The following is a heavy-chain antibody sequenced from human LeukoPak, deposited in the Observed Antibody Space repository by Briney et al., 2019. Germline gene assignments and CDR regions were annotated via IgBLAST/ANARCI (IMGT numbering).Heavy chain of an antibody. CDR2: IYYSGST. D-gene: IGHD3-22*01. Sequence: SETLSLTCTVSGDSISSSSYYWGWIRQPPGKGLEWIGYIYYSGSTNYNPSLKSRVTISVDTSKNQFSLKLSSVTAADTAVYYCARGPGRYDSSGYYRFDYWGQGTLVTVSS. J-gene: IGHJ4*02. V-gene: IGHV4-61*05. CDR3: ARGPGRYDSSGYYRFDY. CDR1: GDSISSSSYY.